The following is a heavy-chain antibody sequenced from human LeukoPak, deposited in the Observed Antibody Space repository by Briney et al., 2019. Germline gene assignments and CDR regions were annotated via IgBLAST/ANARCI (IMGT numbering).Heavy chain of an antibody. V-gene: IGHV3-30*18. CDR2: ISHDGSNT. J-gene: IGHJ4*02. Sequence: GRSLRLSCAASGFXFSRSAVHWVRQAPGKGLEWVAVISHDGSNTDYTDSVKGRFTISRDNSKNTLYLQINSLRAEDTAVYYCAKEMKPWMHFDYWGQGTLVTVSS. CDR3: AKEMKPWMHFDY. D-gene: IGHD5-12*01. CDR1: GFXFSRSA.